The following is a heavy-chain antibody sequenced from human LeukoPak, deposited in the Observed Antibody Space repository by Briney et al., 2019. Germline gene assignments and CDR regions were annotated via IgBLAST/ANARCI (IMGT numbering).Heavy chain of an antibody. CDR1: GYTLTGYY. D-gene: IGHD2-15*01. V-gene: IGHV1-2*02. CDR3: ARGRGGSYYFDY. Sequence: ASVKVSCKASGYTLTGYYMHWVRQAPGQWLEWTGWINPNSGGTNYAQKFQGRVTMTRDTSISTAYMELSRLRSDDTAVYYCARGRGGSYYFDYWGQGTLVTVSS. J-gene: IGHJ4*02. CDR2: INPNSGGT.